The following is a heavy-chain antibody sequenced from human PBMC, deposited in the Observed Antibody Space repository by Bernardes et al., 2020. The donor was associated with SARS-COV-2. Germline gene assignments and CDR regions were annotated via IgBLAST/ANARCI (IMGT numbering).Heavy chain of an antibody. CDR3: ERHLKHCTKGVGHTYYYYRMDV. CDR1: GGSISTYY. J-gene: IGHJ6*02. D-gene: IGHD2-8*01. Sequence: SETLSLTCSVAGGSISTYYWSWIRQPPGKGLEWIGYIYKSGSTNYMPSPKSRVTISVHTSKKQFSLKLSSVTAADTAVYSCERHLKHCTKGVGHTYYYYRMDVWGQGATVTDTS. CDR2: IYKSGST. V-gene: IGHV4-59*08.